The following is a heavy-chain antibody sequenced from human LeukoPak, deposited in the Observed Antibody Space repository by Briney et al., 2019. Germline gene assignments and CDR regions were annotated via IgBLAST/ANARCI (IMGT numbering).Heavy chain of an antibody. Sequence: GGSLRLSCAASGFTFSSYWMHWVRQAPGKGLVWVSRINGDGSSTSYADSVKGRFTISRDNAKNTLYLQMNSLRAEDTAVYYCARGVHDYHDYWGQGTLVTVSS. J-gene: IGHJ4*02. CDR2: INGDGSST. CDR3: ARGVHDYHDY. V-gene: IGHV3-74*01. CDR1: GFTFSSYW.